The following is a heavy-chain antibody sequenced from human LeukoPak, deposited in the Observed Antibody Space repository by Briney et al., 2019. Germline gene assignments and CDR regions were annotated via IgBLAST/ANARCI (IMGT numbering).Heavy chain of an antibody. CDR3: SGEYSGSDRIDY. J-gene: IGHJ4*02. CDR1: GGSISSRSYS. Sequence: SETLSLTCTVSGGSISSRSYSWGWIRQPPGKGLEWIGNIYYSGSAYYNPSLKSQITMSVDTAKNQFSLKLTSVTAPDTAVYYCSGEYSGSDRIDYWGQGTLVTVSS. V-gene: IGHV4-39*01. D-gene: IGHD5-12*01. CDR2: IYYSGSA.